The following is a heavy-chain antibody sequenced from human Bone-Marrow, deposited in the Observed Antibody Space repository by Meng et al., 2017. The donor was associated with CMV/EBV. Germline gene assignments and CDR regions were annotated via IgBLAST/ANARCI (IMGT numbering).Heavy chain of an antibody. CDR3: ARLAYSYGYVDY. CDR2: INHSGST. CDR1: GGSFSGYY. J-gene: IGHJ4*02. Sequence: SDTRSPTCAVYGGSFSGYYWSWIRQPPGKGLEWIGEINHSGSTNYNPSLKSRVTISVDTSKNQFSLKLSSVTAADTAVYYCARLAYSYGYVDYWGQGTLVTVSS. V-gene: IGHV4-34*01. D-gene: IGHD5-18*01.